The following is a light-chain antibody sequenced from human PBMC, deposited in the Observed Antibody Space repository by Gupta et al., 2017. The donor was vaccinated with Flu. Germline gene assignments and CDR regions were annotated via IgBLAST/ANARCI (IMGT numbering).Light chain of an antibody. Sequence: VTISCTATSSDVGGYNYVSWYQPHPGKAPKLIIYELSQRPSGVPDRFSGSKSGNTASLTVSGLQPEDEADYYCSSYAGTNDFGVFGGGTKLTVL. J-gene: IGLJ3*02. CDR3: SSYAGTNDFGV. CDR1: SSDVGGYNY. V-gene: IGLV2-8*01. CDR2: ELS.